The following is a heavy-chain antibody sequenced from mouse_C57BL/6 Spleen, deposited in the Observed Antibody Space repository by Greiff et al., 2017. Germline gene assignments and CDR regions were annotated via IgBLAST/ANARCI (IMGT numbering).Heavy chain of an antibody. CDR1: GFSLTSDG. V-gene: IGHV2-5*01. CDR2: IWRGGST. Sequence: QVHVKQSGPGLVQPSQRLSITCTVSGFSLTSDGVHWVRQSPGKGLEWLGVIWRGGSTDYNAAFMSRLSITKDNSKSPVFFKMNSLQAYDTAISYCAKGGNYVVWYFDVWGTGTTVTVSS. D-gene: IGHD2-1*01. CDR3: AKGGNYVVWYFDV. J-gene: IGHJ1*03.